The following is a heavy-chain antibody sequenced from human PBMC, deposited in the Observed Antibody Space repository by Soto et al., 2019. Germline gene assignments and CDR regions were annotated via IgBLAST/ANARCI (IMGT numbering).Heavy chain of an antibody. Sequence: GASLKVSCKASGYTFTSYYIHWVRQAPGQGLEWMGIINPSGGSTSYAQKFQGRVTMTRDTSTSTVYMELSSLRSVDTAVYYCARAGLLWFGESEDPFDYWGQGTLVTVSP. D-gene: IGHD3-10*01. CDR2: INPSGGST. CDR3: ARAGLLWFGESEDPFDY. CDR1: GYTFTSYY. V-gene: IGHV1-46*03. J-gene: IGHJ4*02.